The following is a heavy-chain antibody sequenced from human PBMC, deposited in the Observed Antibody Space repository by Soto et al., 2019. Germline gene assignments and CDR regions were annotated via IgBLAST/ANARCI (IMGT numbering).Heavy chain of an antibody. CDR3: ARGRYGDY. V-gene: IGHV1-18*01. CDR2: ISAHNGNT. Sequence: QAHLVQSGPEVKKPGASVKVSCKGSGYIFTSYGIAWVRQAPGQGLEWMGWISAHNGNTEYAQKFQGRVTVTRDTSTGTAYLELRSLRSDDTALYYCARGRYGDYWGQGALVTVSS. D-gene: IGHD4-17*01. CDR1: GYIFTSYG. J-gene: IGHJ4*02.